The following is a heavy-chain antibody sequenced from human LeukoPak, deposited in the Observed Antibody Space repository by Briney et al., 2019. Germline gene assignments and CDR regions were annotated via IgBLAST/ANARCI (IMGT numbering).Heavy chain of an antibody. D-gene: IGHD3-22*01. CDR1: RGSISNYY. J-gene: IGHJ4*02. V-gene: IGHV4-59*01. Sequence: SETLSLTCTVSRGSISNYYWSWVRQPPGKGLEWIGYFYYSGSTNYNPSLKSRVTISVDTSKNQLSLKLSSVTAADTAVYYCARYDRSGYSLELWGQGTLVTVSS. CDR3: ARYDRSGYSLEL. CDR2: FYYSGST.